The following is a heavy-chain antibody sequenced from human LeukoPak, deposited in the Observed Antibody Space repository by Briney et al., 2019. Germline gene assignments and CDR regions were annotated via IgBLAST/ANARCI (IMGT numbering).Heavy chain of an antibody. CDR2: ISYDGSNK. Sequence: GRSLRLSCEASGFFFSSYAMHWVRQAPGKGLEWVAVISYDGSNKYYADSVKGRFTISRDNSKNTLYLQMNSLRAEDTAVYYCARADYDFWSGYSTDAFDIWGQGTMVTVSS. V-gene: IGHV3-30-3*01. D-gene: IGHD3-3*01. J-gene: IGHJ3*02. CDR3: ARADYDFWSGYSTDAFDI. CDR1: GFFFSSYA.